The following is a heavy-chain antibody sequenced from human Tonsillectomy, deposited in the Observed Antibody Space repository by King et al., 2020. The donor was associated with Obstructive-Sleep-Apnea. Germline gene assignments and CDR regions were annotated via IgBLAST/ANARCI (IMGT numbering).Heavy chain of an antibody. CDR3: ARGGIVVSPAAPIMDY. CDR1: GFTFSYYN. J-gene: IGHJ4*02. D-gene: IGHD2-2*01. V-gene: IGHV3-30*04. Sequence: VQLVESGGGVVQPGRSLRLSCAASGFTFSYYNMLWVRQAPGKGLEWGAVISPDGTLKYDEDSVEGRITISRDNSKSTVYLQMNSLRDEDTAVYYCARGGIVVSPAAPIMDYWGQGSLVTVSS. CDR2: ISPDGTLK.